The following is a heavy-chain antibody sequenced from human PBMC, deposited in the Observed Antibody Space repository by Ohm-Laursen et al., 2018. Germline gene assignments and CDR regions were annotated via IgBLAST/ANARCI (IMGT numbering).Heavy chain of an antibody. CDR1: GGSFSVYY. Sequence: TLSLICAVCGGSFSVYYWSWIRQPPGKGLEWIGDINHSGSTNYNSSLKSRVTISVDTSKNKFSLKLSSVTAADTAVYYCARRPRPGWGGSVRDIWGQGTMVTVSS. D-gene: IGHD3-10*01. CDR3: ARRPRPGWGGSVRDI. V-gene: IGHV4-34*01. CDR2: INHSGST. J-gene: IGHJ3*02.